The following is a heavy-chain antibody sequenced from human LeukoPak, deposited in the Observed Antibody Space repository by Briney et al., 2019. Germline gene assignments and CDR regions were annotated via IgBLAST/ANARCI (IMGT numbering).Heavy chain of an antibody. CDR2: IYHSGST. Sequence: KPSETLSLTCAVSGYSISSGYYWGWIRQPPGKGLEWIGSIYHSGSTYYNPSLKSRVTISVDTSKNQFSLKLSSVTAADTAVYYCARALYSNFLFYYWGQGTLVTVSS. CDR3: ARALYSNFLFYY. CDR1: GYSISSGYY. J-gene: IGHJ4*02. D-gene: IGHD4-11*01. V-gene: IGHV4-38-2*01.